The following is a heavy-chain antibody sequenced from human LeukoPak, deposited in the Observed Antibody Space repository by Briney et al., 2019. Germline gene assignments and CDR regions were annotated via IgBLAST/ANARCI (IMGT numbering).Heavy chain of an antibody. CDR1: GGSISTYY. CDR2: IHYSGST. V-gene: IGHV4-59*01. D-gene: IGHD1-26*01. J-gene: IGHJ4*02. Sequence: PSETLSLTCPVSGGSISTYYWSWIRQPPGKGLEWIAYIHYSGSTNYNPSLKSRVTISVDTSKKHLSLKLSSVTAADTAVYYCAKFGGTFAFLDYWGKGTLVTVSS. CDR3: AKFGGTFAFLDY.